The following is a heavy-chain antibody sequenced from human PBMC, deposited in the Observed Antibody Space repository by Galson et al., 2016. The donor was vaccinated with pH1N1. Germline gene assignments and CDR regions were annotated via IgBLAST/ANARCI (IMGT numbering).Heavy chain of an antibody. D-gene: IGHD3-3*01. J-gene: IGHJ5*02. CDR3: ARESLEGLILSGDRVQLNWFDP. CDR2: VSGTGIT. Sequence: TLSLTCSVSGGSVNRDGDYLTWIRQPAGKGLEWIGRVSGTGITNYNPSLKSRVTISLDTSNNRFSMKMASVTAADPAGYFCARESLEGLILSGDRVQLNWFDPWGQGTLVTVSA. CDR1: GGSVNRDGDY. V-gene: IGHV4-61*02.